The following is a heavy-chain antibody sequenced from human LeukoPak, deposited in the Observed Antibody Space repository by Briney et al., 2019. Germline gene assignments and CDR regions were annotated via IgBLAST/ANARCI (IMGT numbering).Heavy chain of an antibody. V-gene: IGHV3-49*04. J-gene: IGHJ6*03. Sequence: GLSLRLSCTPSGFSVEARVMGGVRHAPRGGVEWGCVIRSKAEGGTRTYAACVRGRFTVSREDSTGIAYLQMNSLKIEDTADYYCTRGEETDLIDDHIYYMDVWGKGTMVTVSS. CDR3: TRGEETDLIDDHIYYMDV. D-gene: IGHD1-1*01. CDR2: IRSKAEGGTR. CDR1: GFSVEARV.